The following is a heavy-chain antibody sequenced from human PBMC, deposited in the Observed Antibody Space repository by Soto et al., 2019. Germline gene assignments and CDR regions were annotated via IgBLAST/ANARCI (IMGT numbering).Heavy chain of an antibody. D-gene: IGHD4-17*01. CDR3: ERAYGLDH. V-gene: IGHV3-74*01. CDR1: GFTFRSYW. CDR2: IDSDGSVT. J-gene: IGHJ4*02. Sequence: EVQLVESGGGLVQPGGSLRLSCTASGFTFRSYWMHWVRQAPGKGLVWVSRIDSDGSVTTYADSVKGRFTISRDNAKNTLYLQMNSLTAEDTAVYFCERAYGLDHWGQGTLVTASS.